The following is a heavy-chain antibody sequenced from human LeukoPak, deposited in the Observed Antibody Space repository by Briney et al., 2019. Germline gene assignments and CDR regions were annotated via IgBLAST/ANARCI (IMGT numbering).Heavy chain of an antibody. D-gene: IGHD2-2*01. V-gene: IGHV1-2*02. J-gene: IGHJ4*02. CDR1: GYTFTGYY. CDR3: AREGGGTSHFDY. Sequence: ASVKVSCKASGYTFTGYYMHWVRQAPGQGLEWMGWINPNSGGTNYAQKFQGRVTMTRDTSTSTAYMELSRLRSDDTAVYYCAREGGGTSHFDYWGQGTLVTVSS. CDR2: INPNSGGT.